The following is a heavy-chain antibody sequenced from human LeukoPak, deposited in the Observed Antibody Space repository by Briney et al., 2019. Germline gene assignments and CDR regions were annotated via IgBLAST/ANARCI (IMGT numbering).Heavy chain of an antibody. CDR3: AKVAGYCSSGSCYYDY. CDR2: INPNSGGT. Sequence: ASVKVSCKASGYTFTGYYMHWVRQAPGQGPEWMGWINPNSGGTNYAQKFQGRVTMTRDTSISTAYMELSRLRSDDTAMYYCAKVAGYCSSGSCYYDYWGQGSLVTVSS. CDR1: GYTFTGYY. D-gene: IGHD2-15*01. J-gene: IGHJ4*02. V-gene: IGHV1-2*02.